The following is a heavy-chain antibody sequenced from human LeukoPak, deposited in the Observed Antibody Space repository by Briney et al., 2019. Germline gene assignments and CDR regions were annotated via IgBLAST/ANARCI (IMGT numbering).Heavy chain of an antibody. Sequence: GGSLRLSCAASGFTFSSYAMSWVRQAPGKGLEWVSAISGSGGSTYYADSVKGRFTISRDDSKNTLYLQMNSLRAEDTAVYYCAKDNYYDSSGYSDYWGQGTLVTVSS. CDR2: ISGSGGST. D-gene: IGHD3-22*01. J-gene: IGHJ4*02. CDR3: AKDNYYDSSGYSDY. CDR1: GFTFSSYA. V-gene: IGHV3-23*01.